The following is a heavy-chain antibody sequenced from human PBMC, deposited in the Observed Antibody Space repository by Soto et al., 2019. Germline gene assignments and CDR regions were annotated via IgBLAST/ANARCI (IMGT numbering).Heavy chain of an antibody. CDR3: ATASAYYYYGMDV. CDR1: GGSISSGGYS. J-gene: IGHJ6*02. V-gene: IGHV4-30-2*01. CDR2: IYHSGST. Sequence: QLQLQESGSGLVKPSQTLSLTCAVSGGSISSGGYSWSWIRQPPGKGLEWIGYIYHSGSTYYNPSLKSRVTISVDRSKNQFALQLSSVTAADTAVYYCATASAYYYYGMDVWGQGTTVTVSS.